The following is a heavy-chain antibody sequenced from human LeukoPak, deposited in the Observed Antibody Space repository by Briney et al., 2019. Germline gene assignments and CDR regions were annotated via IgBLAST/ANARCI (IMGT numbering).Heavy chain of an antibody. CDR3: ARDADY. CDR2: IYYSGST. J-gene: IGHJ4*02. Sequence: PSETLSLTCTVSGGSTSDYYWSWIRQPPGKGLEWIGYIYYSGSTNYNPSLKSRVTISVDTSKNQFSLKLSSVTAADTAVYYCARDADYWGQGTLVTVSS. CDR1: GGSTSDYY. V-gene: IGHV4-59*01.